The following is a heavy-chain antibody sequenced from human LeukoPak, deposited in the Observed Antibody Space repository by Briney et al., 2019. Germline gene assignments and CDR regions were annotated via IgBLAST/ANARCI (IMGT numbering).Heavy chain of an antibody. D-gene: IGHD3-22*01. CDR2: ISGSGGST. J-gene: IGHJ5*02. V-gene: IGHV3-23*01. CDR1: GFTFSSYG. CDR3: AKDRTNYYDTPFDP. Sequence: GGSLRLSCAASGFTFSSYGMHWVRQAPGKGLEWVSAISGSGGSTYYADSVKGRFTISRDNSKNTLYLQMNSLRAEDTAVYYCAKDRTNYYDTPFDPWGQGTLVTVSS.